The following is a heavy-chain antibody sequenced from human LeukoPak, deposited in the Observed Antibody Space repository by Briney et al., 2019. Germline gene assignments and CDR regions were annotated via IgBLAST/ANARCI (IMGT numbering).Heavy chain of an antibody. J-gene: IGHJ5*02. CDR1: GGSISPYY. CDR3: ARGGTDFWSGLTKFDP. Sequence: SETLSLTCTVSGGSISPYYWSWIRQPPGKGLEWIGNIYSSGSTNYNSSLKSRVTISVDTSKNQFSRKVISVTAADTAVYFCARGGTDFWSGLTKFDPWGQGIQVTVSS. V-gene: IGHV4-59*01. D-gene: IGHD3-3*01. CDR2: IYSSGST.